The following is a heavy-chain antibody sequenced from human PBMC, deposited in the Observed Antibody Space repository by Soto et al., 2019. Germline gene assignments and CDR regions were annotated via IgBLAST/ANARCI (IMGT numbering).Heavy chain of an antibody. Sequence: QLQLQESGSGLVRPSQTLSLTCTVSGASIASGSYSWNWIRQPPGKGLEWIGYLHHSGDTYFNPSIRRRVSISVDRSNNQFSLKLISVTAADTAFYYCARFPLWFGELDYWGQGALVTVSS. CDR2: LHHSGDT. CDR3: ARFPLWFGELDY. J-gene: IGHJ4*02. CDR1: GASIASGSYS. D-gene: IGHD3-10*01. V-gene: IGHV4-30-2*01.